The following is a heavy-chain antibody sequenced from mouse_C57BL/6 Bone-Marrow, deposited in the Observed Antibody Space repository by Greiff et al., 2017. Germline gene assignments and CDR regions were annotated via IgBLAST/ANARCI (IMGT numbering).Heavy chain of an antibody. CDR1: GYTFTSYG. CDR2: IYPRSGNT. Sequence: VQLQQSGAELARPGASVKLSCKASGYTFTSYGISWVKQRTGQGLEWIGEIYPRSGNTYYNEKFKGKATLTADKSSSTAYMELRSLTSEDSAVYFCATLGSTSYAMDYGGQGTSVTVS. J-gene: IGHJ4*01. D-gene: IGHD1-1*01. CDR3: ATLGSTSYAMDY. V-gene: IGHV1-81*01.